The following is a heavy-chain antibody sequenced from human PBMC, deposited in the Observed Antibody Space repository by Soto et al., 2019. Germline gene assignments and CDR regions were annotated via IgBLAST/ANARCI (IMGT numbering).Heavy chain of an antibody. CDR3: AREGDYYYDSSGYYLDY. CDR2: ISSSGSTI. Sequence: PGGSLRLSCAASGFTFSSYEMNWVRQAPGKGLEWVSYISSSGSTIYYADSVKGRFTISRDNAKNSLYLQMNSLRAEDTAVYYCAREGDYYYDSSGYYLDYWGQGTLVTVSS. J-gene: IGHJ4*02. D-gene: IGHD3-22*01. CDR1: GFTFSSYE. V-gene: IGHV3-48*03.